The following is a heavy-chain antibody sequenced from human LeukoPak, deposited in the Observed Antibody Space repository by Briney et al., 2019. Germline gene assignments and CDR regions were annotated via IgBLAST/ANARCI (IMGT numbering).Heavy chain of an antibody. D-gene: IGHD2-15*01. V-gene: IGHV3-23*01. CDR1: GFTFSSYA. J-gene: IGHJ4*02. CDR2: INPDGDNT. CDR3: ARQPGYCSGGTCYFDY. Sequence: GGSLRLSCEASGFTFSSYAMSWVRQAPGEGLEWVSAINPDGDNTYYEDSVKGRFTISRGNSKNTLYLQINNLRSEDTAVYYCARQPGYCSGGTCYFDYWGQGTLVTVSS.